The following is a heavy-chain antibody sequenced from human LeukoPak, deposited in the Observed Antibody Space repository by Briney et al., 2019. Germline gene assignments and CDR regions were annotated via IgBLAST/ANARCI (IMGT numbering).Heavy chain of an antibody. CDR3: ASGGVVILGYDY. D-gene: IGHD3-3*01. Sequence: GGSLRLSCAVSGFIFSGSDVHWVRQASGKGLEWVGRIRNKGNNYATTYAASMKGRFTISRDDSKNTAYLQMSGLKSEDTAMYYCASGGVVILGYDYWGQGTLVTVS. V-gene: IGHV3-73*01. CDR2: IRNKGNNYAT. CDR1: GFIFSGSD. J-gene: IGHJ4*02.